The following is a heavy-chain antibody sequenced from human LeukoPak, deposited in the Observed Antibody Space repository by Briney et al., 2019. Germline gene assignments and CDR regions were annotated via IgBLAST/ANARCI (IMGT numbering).Heavy chain of an antibody. V-gene: IGHV4-59*01. CDR2: MYYSGSA. CDR3: ARDLSPRGYSYGYGY. CDR1: GGSISSYY. Sequence: SETLSLTCSVSGGSISSYYWSWIRQSPGQGLEWIGYMYYSGSANYNPSLKSRVTMSVDTSKNQFSLKLTSVTAADTAVYYCARDLSPRGYSYGYGYWGQGTLVTVSS. D-gene: IGHD5-18*01. J-gene: IGHJ4*02.